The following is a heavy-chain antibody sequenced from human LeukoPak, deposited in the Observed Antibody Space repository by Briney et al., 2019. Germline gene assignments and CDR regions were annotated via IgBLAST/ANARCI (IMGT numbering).Heavy chain of an antibody. CDR2: ISSSSSYI. Sequence: GGSLRLSCAASGFTFSSYSMNWVRQAPGKGLEWVSSISSSSSYIYYADSVKGRFTISRDNAKNSLFLHMNSLRAEDTAVYYCARDVYYGSGSYYAEYYMDVWGKGTTVTISS. CDR1: GFTFSSYS. V-gene: IGHV3-21*01. CDR3: ARDVYYGSGSYYAEYYMDV. D-gene: IGHD3-10*01. J-gene: IGHJ6*03.